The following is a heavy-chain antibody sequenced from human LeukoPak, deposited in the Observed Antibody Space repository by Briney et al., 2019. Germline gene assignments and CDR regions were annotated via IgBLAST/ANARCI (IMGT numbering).Heavy chain of an antibody. CDR3: ARDSYGWHDRWDY. Sequence: GGSLRLSCAASGFTFSSYGINWVRQAPGKGLEWVSFIGTTSSYIYYADSVKGRFTISRDNAKNSVYLQMNSLRAEDTAVYYCARDSYGWHDRWDYWGQGTLVTVSS. V-gene: IGHV3-21*01. CDR1: GFTFSSYG. J-gene: IGHJ4*02. CDR2: IGTTSSYI. D-gene: IGHD1-1*01.